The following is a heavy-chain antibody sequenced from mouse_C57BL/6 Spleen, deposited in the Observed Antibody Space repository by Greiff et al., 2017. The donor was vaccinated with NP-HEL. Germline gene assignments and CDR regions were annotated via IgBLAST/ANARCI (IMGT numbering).Heavy chain of an antibody. CDR3: ERAGAYDGYHYFRGYFDV. CDR2: IYPNNGGN. CDR1: GYTFTDYY. V-gene: IGHV1-34*01. D-gene: IGHD2-3*01. J-gene: IGHJ1*03. Sequence: VQLKQSGPELVKPGASVKMSCKASGYTFTDYYMHWVKQSHGKSLEWIGYIYPNNGGNGYNQKFKGKATLTVDKSSSTAYMELRSLTSEDSAVYYGERAGAYDGYHYFRGYFDVWGTGTTVTVSS.